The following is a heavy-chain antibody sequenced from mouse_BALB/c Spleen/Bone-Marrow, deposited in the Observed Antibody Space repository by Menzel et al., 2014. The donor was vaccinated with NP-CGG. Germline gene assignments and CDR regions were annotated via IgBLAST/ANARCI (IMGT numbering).Heavy chain of an antibody. V-gene: IGHV7-3*02. CDR1: GVTFTDYY. J-gene: IGHJ1*01. Sequence: EVKLMESGGGLVQPGGSLRLSCATSGVTFTDYYMSWVRQPPGKALERLGFIRNKANGHTTEYSASVKGRFTISRDNSQSILYLQMNTLRAEDSATYYCARDINDGYYWYFDVWGAGTTVAVSS. CDR3: ARDINDGYYWYFDV. D-gene: IGHD2-3*01. CDR2: IRNKANGHTT.